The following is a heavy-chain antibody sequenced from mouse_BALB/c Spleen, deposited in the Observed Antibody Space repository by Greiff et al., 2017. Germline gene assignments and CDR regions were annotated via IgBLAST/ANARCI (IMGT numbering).Heavy chain of an antibody. Sequence: VQLQQSGPGLVQPSQSLSITCTASGFSLTSYGVHWVRQSPGKGLEWLGVIWSGGSTDYNAAFISRLSISKDNSKSQVFFKMNSLQANDTAIYYCARNLLRYYYAMDYWGQGTSVTVSS. V-gene: IGHV2-2*02. CDR2: IWSGGST. J-gene: IGHJ4*01. D-gene: IGHD1-1*01. CDR1: GFSLTSYG. CDR3: ARNLLRYYYAMDY.